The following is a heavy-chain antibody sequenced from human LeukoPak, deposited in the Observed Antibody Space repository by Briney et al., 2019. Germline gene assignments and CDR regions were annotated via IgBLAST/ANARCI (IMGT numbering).Heavy chain of an antibody. Sequence: GGSLRLSCAATGFTFNHYGMHWVRQAPGKGLEWVAKMKQDESDAFYVDSVKGRFTISRDNAKNSVYLQMNSLRTEDTGLYYCARDPYDSGPYSYIDVWGKGTTVTVSS. D-gene: IGHD3-10*01. CDR3: ARDPYDSGPYSYIDV. V-gene: IGHV3-7*01. CDR2: MKQDESDA. J-gene: IGHJ6*03. CDR1: GFTFNHYG.